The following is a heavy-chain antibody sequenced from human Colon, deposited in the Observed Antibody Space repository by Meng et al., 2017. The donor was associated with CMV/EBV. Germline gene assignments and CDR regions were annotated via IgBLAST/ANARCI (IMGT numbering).Heavy chain of an antibody. CDR2: ISASGDIT. CDR3: ARAPTRKYYFHF. CDR1: GFSISDYA. D-gene: IGHD5-24*01. Sequence: AASGFSISDYAMDWVRQAPGKGLEWVSVISASGDITCYTESVKGRFTIGRDTSKNTVYLQMDSLRAEDTAVYYCARAPTRKYYFHFWGQGRLVTVSS. V-gene: IGHV3-23*01. J-gene: IGHJ4*02.